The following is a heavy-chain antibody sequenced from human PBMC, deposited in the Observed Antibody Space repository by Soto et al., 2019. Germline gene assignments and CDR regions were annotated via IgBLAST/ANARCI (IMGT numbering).Heavy chain of an antibody. CDR1: GFTFSSYA. CDR2: ISGSGGST. CDR3: AKASLPDIVVVPDAISSGTHYYGMDV. J-gene: IGHJ6*02. Sequence: GGSLRLSCAASGFTFSSYAMRWVRQAPGKGLEWVSAISGSGGSTYYADSVKGRFTISRDNSKNTLYLQMNSLRAEDTVVYYCAKASLPDIVVVPDAISSGTHYYGMDVWGQGTTVTVTS. V-gene: IGHV3-23*01. D-gene: IGHD2-2*01.